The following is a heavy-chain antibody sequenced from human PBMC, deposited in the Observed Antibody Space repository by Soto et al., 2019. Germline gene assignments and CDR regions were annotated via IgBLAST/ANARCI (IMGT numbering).Heavy chain of an antibody. CDR2: IYSSGST. D-gene: IGHD6-19*01. CDR3: ARRPLYSNGAY. CDR1: GFTVSSND. V-gene: IGHV3-53*01. Sequence: EVPLVESGGDLIQPGGSLRLSCAASGFTVSSNDMSWVRQAPGKGLEWVSLIYSSGSTHYADSVKGRFTISRDNSKNTVHLQMNTLRAEDTAVYYCARRPLYSNGAYWVQGTLVTVSS. J-gene: IGHJ4*02.